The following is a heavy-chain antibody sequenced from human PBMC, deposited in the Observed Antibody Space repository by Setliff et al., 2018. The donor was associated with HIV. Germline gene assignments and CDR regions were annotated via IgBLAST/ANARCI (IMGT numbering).Heavy chain of an antibody. D-gene: IGHD3-16*01. CDR1: GESLSAYY. CDR2: ISHGGSA. CDR3: ARGRGPVGGDAIDI. Sequence: SETLSLTCAVYGESLSAYYWTWIRQPPGKGLEWIGEISHGGSANYNPSLKSRVTISEDTSKNQFSLKLKSVTAADTAVYYCARGRGPVGGDAIDIWGQGTMVTVSS. J-gene: IGHJ3*02. V-gene: IGHV4-34*01.